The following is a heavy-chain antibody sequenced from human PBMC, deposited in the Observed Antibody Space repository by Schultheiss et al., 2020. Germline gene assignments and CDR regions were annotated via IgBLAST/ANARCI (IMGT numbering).Heavy chain of an antibody. CDR1: GLTFSSYS. J-gene: IGHJ4*02. CDR3: ANSGRKGY. Sequence: GESLKISCAASGLTFSSYSMNWVRQAPGEGLEWVSSISSSTIYYADSVKGRFTISRDNAKNSLYLQMNSLRAEDTAVYYCANSGRKGYWGQGTLVTVSS. CDR2: ISSSTI. D-gene: IGHD6-25*01. V-gene: IGHV3-21*01.